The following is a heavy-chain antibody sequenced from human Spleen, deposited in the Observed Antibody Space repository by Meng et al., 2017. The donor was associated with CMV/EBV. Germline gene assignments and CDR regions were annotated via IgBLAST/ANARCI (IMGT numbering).Heavy chain of an antibody. Sequence: SETLSLTCTVSGGSVSSGSYYWSWIRQPPGKGLEWIGYIYYSGSTNYNPSLKSRVTISVDTSKNQFSLKLSSVTAADTAVYYCARVAARTYYYGMDVWGQGTTVTVSS. CDR2: IYYSGST. J-gene: IGHJ6*02. D-gene: IGHD6-6*01. CDR1: GGSVSSGSYY. CDR3: ARVAARTYYYGMDV. V-gene: IGHV4-61*01.